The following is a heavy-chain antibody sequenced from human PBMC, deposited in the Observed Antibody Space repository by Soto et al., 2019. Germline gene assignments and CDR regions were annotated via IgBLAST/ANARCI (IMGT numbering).Heavy chain of an antibody. Sequence: SVKVSCKASGGTFSSYAISWVRQAPGQGLEWMGGIIPIFGTANYAQKFQGRVTITADESTSTAYMELSSLRSEDTAVYYCARDLSAVYYYDSSGRGQNDAFDIWGQGTMVTVSS. CDR1: GGTFSSYA. CDR2: IIPIFGTA. D-gene: IGHD3-22*01. J-gene: IGHJ3*02. V-gene: IGHV1-69*13. CDR3: ARDLSAVYYYDSSGRGQNDAFDI.